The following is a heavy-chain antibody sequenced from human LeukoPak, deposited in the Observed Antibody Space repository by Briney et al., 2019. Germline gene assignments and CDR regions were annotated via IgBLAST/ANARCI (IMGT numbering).Heavy chain of an antibody. V-gene: IGHV4-59*11. CDR1: GGSISRHY. J-gene: IGHJ4*02. D-gene: IGHD6-6*01. Sequence: SETLSLTCTVSGGSISRHYWSWIRQPPGKGLEWIGYIYYSGSTHYNPSLKSRVTITVDTSKNHFSLRLSAGTAADTAVYYCARGGYSISSDYWGQGTLVTVSS. CDR3: ARGGYSISSDY. CDR2: IYYSGST.